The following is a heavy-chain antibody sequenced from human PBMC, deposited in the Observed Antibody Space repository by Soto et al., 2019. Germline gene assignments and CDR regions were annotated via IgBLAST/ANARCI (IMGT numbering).Heavy chain of an antibody. CDR2: IYYSGST. CDR1: GGSVSSGSYY. V-gene: IGHV4-61*01. Sequence: PSEALSITCAVYGGSVSSGSYYCGWIRQPPGKGLEWIGYIYYSGSTNYNPSLKSRVTISVDTSKKQFSLKLSSVTAADTAGYYCARGSSWYLFYTCGQGTLVTVSS. D-gene: IGHD6-13*01. J-gene: IGHJ5*02. CDR3: ARGSSWYLFYT.